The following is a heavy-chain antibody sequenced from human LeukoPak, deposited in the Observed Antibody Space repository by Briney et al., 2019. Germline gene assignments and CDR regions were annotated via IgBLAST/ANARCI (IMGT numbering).Heavy chain of an antibody. V-gene: IGHV3-23*01. J-gene: IGHJ3*02. CDR2: ISGSETST. D-gene: IGHD2-2*01. CDR3: DFFCLTTSCPDAFDI. CDR1: GFTFSNYA. Sequence: GGSLRLSCAASGFTFSNYAMSWVRQAPGKGLEWVSRISGSETSTYYADSVRGRFTIARGNSKNTLYLQMNSLRDDATAVYYCDFFCLTTSCPDAFDIWGQGTMVTVSS.